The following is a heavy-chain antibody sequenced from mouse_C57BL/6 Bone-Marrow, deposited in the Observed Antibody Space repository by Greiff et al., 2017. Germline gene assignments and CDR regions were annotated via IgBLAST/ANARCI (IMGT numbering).Heavy chain of an antibody. CDR1: GYTFTSYW. D-gene: IGHD1-1*02. Sequence: QVQLQQPGAELVKPGASVKMSCKASGYTFTSYWITWVKQRPGQGLEWIGDIYPGSGSTNYNEKFKSKATLTVDTSSSTAYMQLSSLTSEDSAVYYCARWGTVVGPSHWYVDVWGTGTTVTVSS. CDR3: ARWGTVVGPSHWYVDV. J-gene: IGHJ1*03. V-gene: IGHV1-55*01. CDR2: IYPGSGST.